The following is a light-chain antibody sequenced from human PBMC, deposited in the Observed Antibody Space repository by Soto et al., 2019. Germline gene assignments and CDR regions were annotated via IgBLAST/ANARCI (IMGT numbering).Light chain of an antibody. V-gene: IGKV1-5*01. Sequence: DLLMTQSPTTLSVSVGDTATITCRSSQTISGWLAWYQQRPGKAPNLLIFDASTLESGVPSRFSGRGSGTTCTLTISSLQSDDFATYYRRQRYSTAWTFCQGTKVDIK. CDR2: DAS. J-gene: IGKJ1*01. CDR3: RQRYSTAWT. CDR1: QTISGW.